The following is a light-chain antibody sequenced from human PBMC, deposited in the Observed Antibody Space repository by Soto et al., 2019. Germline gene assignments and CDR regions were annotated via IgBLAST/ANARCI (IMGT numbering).Light chain of an antibody. J-gene: IGKJ1*01. CDR1: QHIATS. V-gene: IGKV1-39*01. Sequence: DIQMTQSPSLLSASIGDRVTITCRASQHIATSLSWFQHKVGKAPTLLIYGASALQSGVPSRFSGSGSGTHFTLTISGLKPEECATYYCQQRSSVPLTFGQGTSVDLK. CDR2: GAS. CDR3: QQRSSVPLT.